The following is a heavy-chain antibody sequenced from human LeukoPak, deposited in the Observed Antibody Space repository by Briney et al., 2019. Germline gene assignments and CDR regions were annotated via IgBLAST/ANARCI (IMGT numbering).Heavy chain of an antibody. V-gene: IGHV4-59*12. Sequence: SETLSLTCTVSGGSISSYYWSWIRQPPGKGLEWIGYIYYSGSANYNPSLKSRVTISVDTSKNQFSLKLSSVTAADTAVYYCAMRRGIAAASPLGYWGQATLVTVPS. D-gene: IGHD6-13*01. CDR1: GGSISSYY. CDR3: AMRRGIAAASPLGY. CDR2: IYYSGSA. J-gene: IGHJ4*02.